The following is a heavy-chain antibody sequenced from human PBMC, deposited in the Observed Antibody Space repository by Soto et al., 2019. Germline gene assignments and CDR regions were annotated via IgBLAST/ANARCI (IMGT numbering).Heavy chain of an antibody. J-gene: IGHJ3*02. Sequence: GGSLRHSYAASEFTVSSNYMSWVRQTPGKGLEWVSVIYSGGSTYYADSVKGRFTISRDNSKNTLYLQMNSLRAEDTAVYYCARVPYYYDSSGYASDPESDAFDIWGQGTMVTVSS. CDR3: ARVPYYYDSSGYASDPESDAFDI. V-gene: IGHV3-53*01. CDR2: IYSGGST. D-gene: IGHD3-22*01. CDR1: EFTVSSNY.